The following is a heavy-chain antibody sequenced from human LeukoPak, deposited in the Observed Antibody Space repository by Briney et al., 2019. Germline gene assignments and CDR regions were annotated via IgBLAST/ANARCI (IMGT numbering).Heavy chain of an antibody. CDR1: GYSISSGYY. Sequence: KPSETRSLTCAVSGYSISSGYYWGWIRQPPGKGLEWIGSIYHSGSTYYNPSLKSRVTISVDTSKNQFSLKLSSVTAADTAVYYCARTSRKQGYYFDYWGQGTLVTVSS. CDR3: ARTSRKQGYYFDY. J-gene: IGHJ4*02. D-gene: IGHD1-14*01. CDR2: IYHSGST. V-gene: IGHV4-38-2*01.